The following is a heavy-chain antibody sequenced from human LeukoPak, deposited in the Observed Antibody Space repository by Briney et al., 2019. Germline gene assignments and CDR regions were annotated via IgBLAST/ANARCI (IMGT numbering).Heavy chain of an antibody. D-gene: IGHD3-16*01. Sequence: GASVKVSCKASGYTFTSYYTHWVRQAPGQGLEWMGIINPSGGSTSYAQKFQGRVTMTRDTSTSTVYMELSSLRSEDTAVYYCARAIRLGNPLDYWGQGTLVTVSS. CDR2: INPSGGST. CDR1: GYTFTSYY. J-gene: IGHJ4*02. CDR3: ARAIRLGNPLDY. V-gene: IGHV1-46*01.